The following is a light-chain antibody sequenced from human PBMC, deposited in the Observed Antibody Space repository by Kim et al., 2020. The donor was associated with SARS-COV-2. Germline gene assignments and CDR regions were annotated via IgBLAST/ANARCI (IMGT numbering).Light chain of an antibody. J-gene: IGKJ2*01. CDR3: RQHQSSLYT. CDR2: SES. Sequence: VCGGARVPITSRASEGSRINVAVLTQNARKGTKRLIYSESTAHSGLLSRFSGSGSGREFTLTISSPEPDDFETYHCRQHQSSLYTFGQGTKLEI. V-gene: IGKV1-17*03. CDR1: EGSRIN.